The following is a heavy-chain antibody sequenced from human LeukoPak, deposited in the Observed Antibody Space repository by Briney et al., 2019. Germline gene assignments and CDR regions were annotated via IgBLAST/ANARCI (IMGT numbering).Heavy chain of an antibody. D-gene: IGHD3-22*01. CDR3: ARVPKKDDSSGYYLSLDY. CDR1: GFTFSSYW. V-gene: IGHV3-74*01. Sequence: PGGSLRLSRAASGFTFSSYWMHWVRQAPGKGLVWVSRINSDGSSTSYADSVKGRFTISRDNAKNTLYLQMNSLRAEDTAVYYCARVPKKDDSSGYYLSLDYWGQGTLVTVSS. CDR2: INSDGSST. J-gene: IGHJ4*02.